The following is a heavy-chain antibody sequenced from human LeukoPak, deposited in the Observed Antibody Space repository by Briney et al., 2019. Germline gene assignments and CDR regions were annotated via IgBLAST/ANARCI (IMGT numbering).Heavy chain of an antibody. V-gene: IGHV3-53*01. CDR3: ARGRAAAGIFDY. CDR1: GLTVSTTS. Sequence: GGSLRLSCASPGLTVSTTSMSWVRQAPGKGLEWVALIYSGGSTHYADSVKGRFTISRDNSKNTLYLQMNSLRAEDTAVYYCARGRAAAGIFDYWGQGTLVTVSS. D-gene: IGHD6-13*01. CDR2: IYSGGST. J-gene: IGHJ4*02.